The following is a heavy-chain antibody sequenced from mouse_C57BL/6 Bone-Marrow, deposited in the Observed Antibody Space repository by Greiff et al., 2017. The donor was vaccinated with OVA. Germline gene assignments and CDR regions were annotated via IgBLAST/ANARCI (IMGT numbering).Heavy chain of an antibody. CDR2: ISGGGGNT. CDR1: GFTFSSYT. J-gene: IGHJ1*03. D-gene: IGHD1-1*01. V-gene: IGHV5-9*01. CDR3: ARRDNYYGSSYVGYWYFDV. Sequence: DVMLVESGGGLVKPGGSLKLSCAASGFTFSSYTMSWVRQTPEKRLEWVATISGGGGNTYYPDSVKGRFTISRDNAKNTLYLQMSSLRSEDTALYYCARRDNYYGSSYVGYWYFDVWGTGTTVTVSS.